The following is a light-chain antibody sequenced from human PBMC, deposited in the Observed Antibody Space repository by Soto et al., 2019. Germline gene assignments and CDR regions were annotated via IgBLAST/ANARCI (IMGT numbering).Light chain of an antibody. J-gene: IGKJ1*01. Sequence: EIVLTQSPGTLSLSPGERATLSCRASQSVSSSHLAWYQQKPGQAPRLLISGASSRATGIPDRFTGSGSGTDFTLNISRLEPEDFAVYYCQQYGSSPRTFGQGTKVDIK. CDR2: GAS. V-gene: IGKV3-20*01. CDR1: QSVSSSH. CDR3: QQYGSSPRT.